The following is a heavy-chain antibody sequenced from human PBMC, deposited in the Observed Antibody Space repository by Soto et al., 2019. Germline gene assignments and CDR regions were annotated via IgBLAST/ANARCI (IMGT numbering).Heavy chain of an antibody. CDR3: ARARWLAWPSDAFDI. CDR2: IKQDGSEK. J-gene: IGHJ3*02. V-gene: IGHV3-7*01. CDR1: GFTFSSYW. Sequence: GGSLRLSCAASGFTFSSYWMSWVRQAPGKGLEWVANIKQDGSEKYYVDSVKGRFTISRDNAKNSLYLQMNSLRAEDTAVYYCARARWLAWPSDAFDIWGQGTMVTVSS. D-gene: IGHD6-19*01.